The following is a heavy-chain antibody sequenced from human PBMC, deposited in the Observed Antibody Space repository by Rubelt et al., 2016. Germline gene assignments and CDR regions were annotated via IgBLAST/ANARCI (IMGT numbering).Heavy chain of an antibody. J-gene: IGHJ4*02. Sequence: QVQLQESGPGLVKPSETLSLTCTVSGGSISSYYWSWIRQPPGKGLEWIGYIYHSGSTYYNPSLKIRVTISVDRSKNQFSRKLGSVTAADTAVYYCARVYGGNFNCVDYWGQGTLVTVSS. CDR1: GGSISSYY. CDR2: IYHSGST. CDR3: ARVYGGNFNCVDY. V-gene: IGHV4-59*12. D-gene: IGHD4-23*01.